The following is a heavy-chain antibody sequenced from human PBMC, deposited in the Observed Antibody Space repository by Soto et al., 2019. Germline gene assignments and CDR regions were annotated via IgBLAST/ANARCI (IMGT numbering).Heavy chain of an antibody. V-gene: IGHV1-69*08. CDR2: IIPILGIA. CDR1: GGTFSSYT. J-gene: IGHJ4*02. D-gene: IGHD6-6*01. CDR3: AREGQLVPQFDY. Sequence: QVQLVQSGAEVKKPGSSVKVSCKASGGTFSSYTISWVRQAPGQGLEWMGRIIPILGIANYAPKFQGRVTITADKSTSTAYMELSSLRSEDTAVYYCAREGQLVPQFDYWGQGTLVTVSS.